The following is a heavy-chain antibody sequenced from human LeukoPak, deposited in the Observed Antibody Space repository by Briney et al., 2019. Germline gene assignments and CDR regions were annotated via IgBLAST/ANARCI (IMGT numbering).Heavy chain of an antibody. CDR2: NYYSGST. D-gene: IGHD3-10*01. Sequence: SETLSLTCTVSGGSISSSTYYWGWIRQPPGKGLEWIGSNYYSGSTYYNPSLRSRVTISVDTSKNQFSLKLSSVTAADTAVYYCAREATSFGELLSYYYYMVVWGKGTTVTISS. J-gene: IGHJ6*03. CDR1: GGSISSSTYY. V-gene: IGHV4-39*07. CDR3: AREATSFGELLSYYYYMVV.